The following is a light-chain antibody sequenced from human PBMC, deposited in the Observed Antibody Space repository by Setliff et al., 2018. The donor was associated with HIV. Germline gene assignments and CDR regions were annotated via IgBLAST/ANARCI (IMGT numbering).Light chain of an antibody. J-gene: IGLJ1*01. V-gene: IGLV2-14*01. CDR2: DVS. CDR1: SSDVGNYNY. CDR3: SSYTGRSTFV. Sequence: QSALTQPASVSGSPGQSITISCTGISSDVGNYNYVSWYQEHPGKVPKLMIYDVSKRPSGVSNRFSGSKSGNTASLTISGLQAEDEADYHCSSYTGRSTFVFGTGTKGTVL.